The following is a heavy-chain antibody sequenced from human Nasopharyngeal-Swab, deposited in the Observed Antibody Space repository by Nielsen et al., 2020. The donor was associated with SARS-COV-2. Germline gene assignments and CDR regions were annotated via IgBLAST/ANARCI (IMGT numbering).Heavy chain of an antibody. D-gene: IGHD4-17*01. CDR2: ISELGTGI. CDR3: ARDLTPTTVTTLHFDS. V-gene: IGHV3-21*01. CDR1: GFSITTYG. Sequence: GESLKISCAASGFSITTYGMTWVRQAPGKGLEWISGISELGTGIYYADSVWGRFTISRDNAKESLYLQMDNLRADDTAVYYCARDLTPTTVTTLHFDSWGQGTLVTVSS. J-gene: IGHJ4*02.